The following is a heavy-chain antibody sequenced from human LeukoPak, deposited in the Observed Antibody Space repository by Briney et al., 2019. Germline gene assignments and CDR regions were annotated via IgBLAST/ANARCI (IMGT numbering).Heavy chain of an antibody. Sequence: SQTLSLTCTVSGGSISSGGYYWSWIRQHPGKGLEWIRYIYYSGSTYYNPSLKSRVTISVDTSKNQFSLKLSSVTAADTAVYYCARNYYDSSGYLAGLDPWGQGTLVTVSS. CDR1: GGSISSGGYY. CDR3: ARNYYDSSGYLAGLDP. CDR2: IYYSGST. J-gene: IGHJ5*02. D-gene: IGHD3-22*01. V-gene: IGHV4-31*03.